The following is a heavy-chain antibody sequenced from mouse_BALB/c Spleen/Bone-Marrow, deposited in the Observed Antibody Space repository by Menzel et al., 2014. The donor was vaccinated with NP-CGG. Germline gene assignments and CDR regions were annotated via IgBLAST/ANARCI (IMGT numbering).Heavy chain of an antibody. D-gene: IGHD2-14*01. Sequence: QVQLQQSGAELVMPGASVKMSCKASGHTFTDYWMHWVKQRPGQGLEWIGAIDTFDSYTSYNQKFKGKATLTVDESSSTAYMQLSSLTSEDSAVYYCARSDYRFDPLPYWGQGTLVTVSA. CDR1: GHTFTDYW. J-gene: IGHJ3*01. CDR3: ARSDYRFDPLPY. V-gene: IGHV1-69*01. CDR2: IDTFDSYT.